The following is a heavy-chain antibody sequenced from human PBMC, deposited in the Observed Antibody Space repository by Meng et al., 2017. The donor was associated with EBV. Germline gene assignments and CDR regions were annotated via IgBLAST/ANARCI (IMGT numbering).Heavy chain of an antibody. CDR3: TRMSSPLDY. J-gene: IGHJ4*02. CDR1: GFTFSGSA. CDR2: IRSKAKSYAT. V-gene: IGHV3-73*02. D-gene: IGHD2-2*01. Sequence: VDLVGSGGALVRPGGSLKLSCAASGFTFSGSAMHWVRQASGKGLEWVGRIRSKAKSYATAYAASVKGRFTISRDDSKNTAYLQMNSLKTEDTAVYYCTRMSSPLDYWGQGTLVTVSS.